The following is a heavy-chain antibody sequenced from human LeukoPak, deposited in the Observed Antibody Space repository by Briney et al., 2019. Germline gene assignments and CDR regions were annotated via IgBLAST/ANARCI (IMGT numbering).Heavy chain of an antibody. D-gene: IGHD6-19*01. Sequence: PGGSLRLSCAASGFTFSSYAMSWVRQAPGKGLEWVSAISGSGGSTYYADFVKGRFTISRDNSKNTLYLQMNSLRAEDTAVYYCASKPYSSGWCLDYWGQGTLVTVSS. CDR1: GFTFSSYA. J-gene: IGHJ4*02. CDR2: ISGSGGST. CDR3: ASKPYSSGWCLDY. V-gene: IGHV3-23*01.